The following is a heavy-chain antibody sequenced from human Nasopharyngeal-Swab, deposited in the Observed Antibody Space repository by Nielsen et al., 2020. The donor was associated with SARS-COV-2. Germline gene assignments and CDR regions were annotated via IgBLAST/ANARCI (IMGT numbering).Heavy chain of an antibody. Sequence: GESLKISCATSGFTFSPYTMTWVRQAPGKGLQWISYITSGNSVQYADSVRGRFTISRDNAKNSLYLQMNSLRAEDTAVYYCARRGDYDILTGYHYWGQGTLSPSPQ. CDR2: ITSGNSV. J-gene: IGHJ4*02. D-gene: IGHD3-9*01. V-gene: IGHV3-48*04. CDR1: GFTFSPYT. CDR3: ARRGDYDILTGYHY.